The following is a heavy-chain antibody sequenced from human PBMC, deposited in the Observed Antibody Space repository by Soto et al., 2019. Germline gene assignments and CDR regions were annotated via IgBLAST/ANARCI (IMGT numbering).Heavy chain of an antibody. CDR1: GGSISSGGYY. CDR3: ARDVVRLGELSLKSHWFDP. V-gene: IGHV4-31*03. Sequence: SETLSLTCTVSGGSISSGGYYWSWIRQHPGKGLEWIGYIYYSGSTYYNPSLKSRVTISVDTSKDQFSLKLSSVTAADTAVYYCARDVVRLGELSLKSHWFDPWGQGTLVTVSS. CDR2: IYYSGST. D-gene: IGHD3-16*02. J-gene: IGHJ5*02.